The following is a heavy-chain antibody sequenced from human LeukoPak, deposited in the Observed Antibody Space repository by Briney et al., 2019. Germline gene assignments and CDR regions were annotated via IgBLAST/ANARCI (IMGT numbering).Heavy chain of an antibody. CDR3: ARDDGFSSYSY. V-gene: IGHV3-7*01. CDR1: GFTFSSYW. Sequence: GGSLRLYWAASGFTFSSYWMTWVRQAPGKGLEWVANMNLDGREKYYVDSVKGRFTISRDNAKNSLYLQMNSLTAEDTAVYYCARDDGFSSYSYWGQGALVTVS. D-gene: IGHD3/OR15-3a*01. J-gene: IGHJ4*02. CDR2: MNLDGREK.